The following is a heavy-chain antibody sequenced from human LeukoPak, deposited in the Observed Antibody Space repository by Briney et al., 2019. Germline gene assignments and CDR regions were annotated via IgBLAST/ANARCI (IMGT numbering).Heavy chain of an antibody. J-gene: IGHJ4*02. Sequence: SETLSLTCAVYGGSFSGYYWSWIRQPPGKGLEWIGEINHSGSTNYNPSLKSRVTISVDTSKNQFSLKLSSVTAAVTAVYYCARGGVGATIRYYFDYWGQGTLVTVSS. CDR3: ARGGVGATIRYYFDY. CDR2: INHSGST. D-gene: IGHD1-26*01. V-gene: IGHV4-34*01. CDR1: GGSFSGYY.